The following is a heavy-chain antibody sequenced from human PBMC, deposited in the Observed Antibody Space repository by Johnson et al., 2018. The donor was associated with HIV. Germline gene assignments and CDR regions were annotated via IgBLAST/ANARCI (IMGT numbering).Heavy chain of an antibody. CDR1: GFTFSSYD. V-gene: IGHV3-13*01. D-gene: IGHD3-9*01. CDR3: ARDPNARYYDILTGYYIYAFDI. CDR2: IGTAGDT. J-gene: IGHJ3*02. Sequence: EVQLVESGGGLVQPGGSLRLSCAASGFTFSSYDMHWVRQATGKGLEWVSAIGTAGDTYYPGSVKGRFTISRENAKNSLYLQMNSLRAGDTAVYYCARDPNARYYDILTGYYIYAFDIWGQGTMVTVSS.